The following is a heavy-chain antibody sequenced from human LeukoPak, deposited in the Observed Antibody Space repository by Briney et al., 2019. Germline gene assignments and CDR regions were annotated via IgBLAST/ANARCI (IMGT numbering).Heavy chain of an antibody. CDR3: TTYLAWELLGGDC. Sequence: GGSLRLSCAASGFRFSDAWMSWVRQAPGKGPEWLGRIKSNPDGGTTDYAAPMKGRITISRDDSKNTPSLQMNSLKTEDTALYYCTTYLAWELLGGDCWGQGTLVTVSS. CDR1: GFRFSDAW. J-gene: IGHJ4*02. D-gene: IGHD1-26*01. CDR2: IKSNPDGGTT. V-gene: IGHV3-15*01.